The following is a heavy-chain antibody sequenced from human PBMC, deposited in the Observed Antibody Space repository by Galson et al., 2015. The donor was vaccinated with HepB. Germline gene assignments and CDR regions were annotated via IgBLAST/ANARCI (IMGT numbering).Heavy chain of an antibody. J-gene: IGHJ5*02. Sequence: SLRLSCAASGFTFGDYGMNWVRQVPGKGLEWVSSTSGGSTYIYYADSVKGRFTIARDNAKNSLYLQMKGLRAEDTAIYYCARNYRPDFGSGSYYPNWFDPWGQGTLVTVSS. D-gene: IGHD3-10*01. CDR3: ARNYRPDFGSGSYYPNWFDP. CDR1: GFTFGDYG. CDR2: TSGGSTYI. V-gene: IGHV3-21*01.